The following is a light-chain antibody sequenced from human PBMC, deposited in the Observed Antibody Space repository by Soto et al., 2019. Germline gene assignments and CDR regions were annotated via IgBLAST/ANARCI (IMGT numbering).Light chain of an antibody. Sequence: QSVLTQPPSVSGAPGQRVTISCTGSSSNIGAGYDVHWYQQLPGTDAKLLIYGNSNRPSGVPDRFSGSKSGTSASLAITGLQAEDEADYYCQSYDSSLGYVFGTGTKLTVL. V-gene: IGLV1-40*01. CDR1: SSNIGAGYD. J-gene: IGLJ1*01. CDR3: QSYDSSLGYV. CDR2: GNS.